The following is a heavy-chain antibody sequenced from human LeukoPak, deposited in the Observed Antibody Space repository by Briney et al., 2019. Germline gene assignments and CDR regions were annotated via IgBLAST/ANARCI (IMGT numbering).Heavy chain of an antibody. Sequence: SETLSLTCAVYGGSFSGYYWSWIRQPPGKGLEWIGEINHSGSTNYNPSLKSRVTISVDTSKNQFSLKLSSVTAADTAVYYCASLSGITIFGVVTPNWFDPWGQGTLVTVSS. J-gene: IGHJ5*02. D-gene: IGHD3-3*01. CDR3: ASLSGITIFGVVTPNWFDP. CDR2: INHSGST. V-gene: IGHV4-34*01. CDR1: GGSFSGYY.